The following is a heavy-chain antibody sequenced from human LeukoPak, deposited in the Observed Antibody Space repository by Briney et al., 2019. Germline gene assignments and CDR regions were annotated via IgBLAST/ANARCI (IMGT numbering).Heavy chain of an antibody. D-gene: IGHD2-15*01. CDR3: ARPMYCSGGSCTSNDY. Sequence: GASLKISCKGSGSSFTSYWIGWVRPLAGKGLEWMGIIYPGDSDTRYSPSFQGQVITSADKAISTAYLQWSSLKASDNAMYYCARPMYCSGGSCTSNDYWGQGTLVTVSS. CDR1: GSSFTSYW. CDR2: IYPGDSDT. V-gene: IGHV5-51*01. J-gene: IGHJ4*02.